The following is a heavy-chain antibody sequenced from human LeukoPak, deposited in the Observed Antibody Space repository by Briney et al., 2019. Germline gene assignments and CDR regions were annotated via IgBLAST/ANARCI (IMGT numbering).Heavy chain of an antibody. D-gene: IGHD2-2*01. CDR2: IRYDGSNK. J-gene: IGHJ4*02. CDR1: GFTFSSYG. Sequence: GGSLRLSCAASGFTFSSYGMHWVRQALGKGLEWVAFIRYDGSNKYYAGSVKGRFTISRDNSKNTLYRQMNSLRAEDTAVYYCAKVPNRGIVVVPAAALGDYWGQGTLVTVSS. V-gene: IGHV3-30*02. CDR3: AKVPNRGIVVVPAAALGDY.